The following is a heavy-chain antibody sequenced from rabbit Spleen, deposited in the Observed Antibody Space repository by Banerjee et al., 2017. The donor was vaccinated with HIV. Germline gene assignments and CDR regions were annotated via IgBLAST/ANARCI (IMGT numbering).Heavy chain of an antibody. D-gene: IGHD2-1*01. CDR1: GIDFSSNYW. V-gene: IGHV1S45*01. J-gene: IGHJ2*01. CDR2: IATGSGRT. Sequence: QQQLEESGGGLVQPEGSLTLTCKASGIDFSSNYWMSWVRQAPGKGLEWIGCIATGSGRTYYTSWAKGRFTISKTSSTTVTLQMTSLTAADTAAYFCARGNHGGDDGAFDLWGPGTLVTVS. CDR3: ARGNHGGDDGAFDL.